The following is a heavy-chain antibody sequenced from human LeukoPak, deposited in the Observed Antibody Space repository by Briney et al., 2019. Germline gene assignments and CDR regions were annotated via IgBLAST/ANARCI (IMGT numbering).Heavy chain of an antibody. J-gene: IGHJ4*02. CDR3: ARAAMHDS. CDR1: VYTFTNYG. CDR2: STTYDGNT. Sequence: ASVKVSCKASVYTFTNYGINWVRQAPGRGLEWRGGSTTYDGNTNYAQSLQGRVTVTTDTSTSTAYMELSSLRSDDTAVYYCARAAMHDSWGQGTLVTVSS. V-gene: IGHV1-18*01.